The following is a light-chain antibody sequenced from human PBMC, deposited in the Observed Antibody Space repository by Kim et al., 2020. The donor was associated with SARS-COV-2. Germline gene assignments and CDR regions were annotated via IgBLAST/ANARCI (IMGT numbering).Light chain of an antibody. CDR1: YSNIESNY. Sequence: GQRVTLSCSGSYSNIESNYVSWYRQLPGTAPKLLIDDNYKRPSVIPDRISGSRSGSSATLVITGLQTGDEADYYCGSWDSSLSAVVFGGGTQLTVL. V-gene: IGLV1-51*01. J-gene: IGLJ3*02. CDR3: GSWDSSLSAVV. CDR2: DNY.